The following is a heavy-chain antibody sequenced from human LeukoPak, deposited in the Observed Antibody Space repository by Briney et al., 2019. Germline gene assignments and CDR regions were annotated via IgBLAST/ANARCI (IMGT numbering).Heavy chain of an antibody. V-gene: IGHV3-7*03. J-gene: IGHJ4*02. Sequence: GGSLRLSCEGSAFIFSGHWMNWVRQTPGKGLEWVASIKEDGSERQYVDSVKGGFSISRDNTKGSLFLQLNSLSADDTAVYYCARDGFGTGSNWGQGTLVTVSS. CDR3: ARDGFGTGSN. D-gene: IGHD3-16*01. CDR2: IKEDGSER. CDR1: AFIFSGHW.